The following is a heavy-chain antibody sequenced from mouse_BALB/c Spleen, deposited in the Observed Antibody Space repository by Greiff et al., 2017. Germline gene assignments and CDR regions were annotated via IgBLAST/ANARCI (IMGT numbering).Heavy chain of an antibody. CDR3: ARSYDYPSY. CDR1: GFSLSTSGMG. D-gene: IGHD2-4*01. CDR2: IYWDDDK. V-gene: IGHV8-12*01. J-gene: IGHJ4*01. Sequence: QVTLKESGPGILQPSQTLSLTCSFSGFSLSTSGMGVSWIRQPSGKGLEWLAHIYWDDDKRYNPSLKSRLTISKDTSSNQVFLKITSVDTADTATYYCARSYDYPSYWGQGTSVTVSS.